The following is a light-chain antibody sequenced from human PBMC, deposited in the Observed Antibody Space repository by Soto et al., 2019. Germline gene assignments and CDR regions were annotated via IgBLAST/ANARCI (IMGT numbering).Light chain of an antibody. CDR3: QQANSFPWT. Sequence: DIQMTQSPSSVSASVGDRVTMTCRASQGINSWLAWYQQKPGKAPKLLIYAASNLQSGVPSRFSGSVSGTDFTLTISSLQPEDFATFYCQQANSFPWTFGQGTKVEIK. J-gene: IGKJ1*01. CDR1: QGINSW. CDR2: AAS. V-gene: IGKV1-12*01.